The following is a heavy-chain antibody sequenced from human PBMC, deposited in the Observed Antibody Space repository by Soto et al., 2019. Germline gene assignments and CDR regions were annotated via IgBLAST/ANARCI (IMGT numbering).Heavy chain of an antibody. CDR3: ARDAQYCSSTSCLYYFDY. CDR1: GGSISSSSYY. J-gene: IGHJ4*02. Sequence: SETLSLTCTVSGGSISSSSYYWGWIRQPPGKGLEWIGSIYYSGSTYYNPSLKSRVTISVDTSKNQFSLKLSSVTAADTAVYYCARDAQYCSSTSCLYYFDYWGQGTLVTVSS. D-gene: IGHD2-2*01. V-gene: IGHV4-39*07. CDR2: IYYSGST.